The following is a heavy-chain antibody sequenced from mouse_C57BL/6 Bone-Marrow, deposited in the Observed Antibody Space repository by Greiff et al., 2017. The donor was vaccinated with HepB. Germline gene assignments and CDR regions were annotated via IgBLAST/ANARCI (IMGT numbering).Heavy chain of an antibody. CDR3: ARGGYDYDWAMDY. J-gene: IGHJ4*01. V-gene: IGHV1-63*01. CDR2: IYPGGGYT. D-gene: IGHD2-4*01. CDR1: GYTFTNYW. Sequence: VQLQQSGAELVRPGTSVKMSCKASGYTFTNYWIGWAKQRPGHGLEWIGDIYPGGGYTNYNEKFKGKATLTAYQSSSTAYMQFSSMTSVDSAIYYCARGGYDYDWAMDYWGQGTSVTVSS.